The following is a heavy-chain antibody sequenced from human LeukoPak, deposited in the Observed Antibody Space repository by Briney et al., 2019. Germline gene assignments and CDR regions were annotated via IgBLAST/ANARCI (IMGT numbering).Heavy chain of an antibody. V-gene: IGHV3-53*01. D-gene: IGHD6-19*01. Sequence: GGSLRLSCAASGFSVSIKYMNWVRQAPGKGLEWVSILYSSGTTYYADSVKGRFTISRDNSKNTLYLQMNSLRAEDTAVYYCAKDGQHYSSGWYQRYNAFDIWGQGTMVTVSS. CDR3: AKDGQHYSSGWYQRYNAFDI. J-gene: IGHJ3*02. CDR2: LYSSGTT. CDR1: GFSVSIKY.